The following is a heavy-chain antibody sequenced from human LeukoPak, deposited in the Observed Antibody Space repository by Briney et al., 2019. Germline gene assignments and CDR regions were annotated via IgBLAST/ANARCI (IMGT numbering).Heavy chain of an antibody. D-gene: IGHD1-26*01. CDR3: ARYLVGAEGFDY. Sequence: GASVKVSCKASGYTFTSYDINWVRQATGQGLEWMGWMNPNSGNTGYAQKFQGRVTMTRNTFISTAYMELSSLRSEDAAVYYCARYLVGAEGFDYWGQGTLVTVSS. J-gene: IGHJ4*02. V-gene: IGHV1-8*01. CDR1: GYTFTSYD. CDR2: MNPNSGNT.